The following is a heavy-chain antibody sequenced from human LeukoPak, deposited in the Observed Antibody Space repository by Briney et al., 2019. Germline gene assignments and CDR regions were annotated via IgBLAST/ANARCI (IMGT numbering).Heavy chain of an antibody. CDR1: GFTFTSSA. V-gene: IGHV1-58*02. J-gene: IGHJ4*02. Sequence: GTSVKVSCKASGFTFTSSAMQWVRQARGQRLEWMGWIVVGSGNTNYAQKFQERVTITRDMSTSTAYMELSSLRSEDMAVYYCAAGAGGGFWSGFLWGQGTLVTVSS. CDR2: IVVGSGNT. D-gene: IGHD3-16*01. CDR3: AAGAGGGFWSGFL.